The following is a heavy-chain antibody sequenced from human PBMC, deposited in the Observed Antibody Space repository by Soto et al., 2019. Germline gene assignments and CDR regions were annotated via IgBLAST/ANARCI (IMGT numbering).Heavy chain of an antibody. CDR2: IYWDDYK. D-gene: IGHD3-10*01. J-gene: IGHJ4*02. CDR1: GFSLDTSGVG. Sequence: QITLKESGPPLVKPTQTLTLTCTFSGFSLDTSGVGVGWIRQPPGKALEWVAVIYWDDYKHFSPSLESRLTITKDTSKNLVVLTMTDMDPVDTATYYCAHKGSGLYPPHYWGQGTLVTVSS. V-gene: IGHV2-5*02. CDR3: AHKGSGLYPPHY.